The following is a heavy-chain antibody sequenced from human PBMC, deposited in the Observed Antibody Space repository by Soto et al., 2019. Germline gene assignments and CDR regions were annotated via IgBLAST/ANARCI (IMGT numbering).Heavy chain of an antibody. Sequence: EVQLLESGGDVVRPGGSLRLSCAASGFTFSSYAMGWVRQAPGKGLEWVAGVSRAGTYTFYADSVRGRFSISRAHSLEIVDLYISDPRGDDTHVYFSRKYTRTENLGEPWRLGTLFYVAS. J-gene: IGHJ5*01. V-gene: IGHV3-23*01. CDR2: VSRAGTYT. CDR1: GFTFSSYA. D-gene: IGHD3-16*01. CDR3: RKYTRTENLGEP.